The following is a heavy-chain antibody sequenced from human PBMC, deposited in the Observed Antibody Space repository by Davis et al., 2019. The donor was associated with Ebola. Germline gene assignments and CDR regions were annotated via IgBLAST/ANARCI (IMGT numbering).Heavy chain of an antibody. V-gene: IGHV3-33*01. CDR1: GFTFSSYG. Sequence: GESLKISCAASGFTFSSYGMHWVRQAPGKGLEWVAVIWYDGSNKYYADSVKGRFTISRDNSKNTLYLQMNSLKTEDTAVYYCTTVTDYGMDVWGQGTTVTVSS. J-gene: IGHJ6*02. CDR3: TTVTDYGMDV. CDR2: IWYDGSNK.